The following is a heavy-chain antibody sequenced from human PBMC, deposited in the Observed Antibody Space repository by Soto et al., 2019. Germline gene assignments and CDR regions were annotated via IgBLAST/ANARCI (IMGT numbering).Heavy chain of an antibody. D-gene: IGHD3-22*01. CDR1: GFTFSSYW. V-gene: IGHV3-7*05. J-gene: IGHJ3*02. CDR2: IKQDGSEK. Sequence: GGSLRLSCAASGFTFSSYWMSWVRQAPGKGLEWVANIKQDGSEKYYVDSVKGRFTISRDNAKNSLYLQMNSLRAEDTAVYYCARAPTYYYDSSALRSAFDIWGQGTMVTVSS. CDR3: ARAPTYYYDSSALRSAFDI.